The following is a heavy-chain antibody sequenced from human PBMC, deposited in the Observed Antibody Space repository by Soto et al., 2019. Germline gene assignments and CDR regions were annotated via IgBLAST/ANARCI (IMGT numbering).Heavy chain of an antibody. CDR2: ISGSGGST. Sequence: GGSLRLSCAASGFTFSSYAMSWVRQAPGKGLEWVSAISGSGGSTYYADSVKGRFTISRDNSKNTLYLQMNSLRAEDTAVYYCAKSIAAAGTRAYYYYGMDVWGQGTTVTVSS. CDR1: GFTFSSYA. CDR3: AKSIAAAGTRAYYYYGMDV. J-gene: IGHJ6*02. V-gene: IGHV3-23*01. D-gene: IGHD6-13*01.